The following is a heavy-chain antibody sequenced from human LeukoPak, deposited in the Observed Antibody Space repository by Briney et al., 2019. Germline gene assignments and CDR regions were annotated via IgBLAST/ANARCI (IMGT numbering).Heavy chain of an antibody. Sequence: GRSLRLSCAASGFTFSSYGMHWVRQAPGKGLEWVAVISYDGSNKYYADSVKGRFTISRDNSKNTLYLQMNSLRAEDTAVYYCARGGDFWSGLNAFDIWGQGTMVTVSS. V-gene: IGHV3-30*03. CDR3: ARGGDFWSGLNAFDI. J-gene: IGHJ3*02. CDR2: ISYDGSNK. D-gene: IGHD3-3*01. CDR1: GFTFSSYG.